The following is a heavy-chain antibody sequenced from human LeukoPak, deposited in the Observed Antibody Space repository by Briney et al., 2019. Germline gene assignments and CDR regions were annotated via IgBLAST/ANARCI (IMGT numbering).Heavy chain of an antibody. J-gene: IGHJ4*02. CDR1: GFTFNNYW. CDR3: AKDHLPGIVVADRDY. D-gene: IGHD6-19*01. Sequence: GGSLRLSCVASGFTFNNYWMDWVRQAPGKGLEWVASIKPDGSQKDYVDSVKGRFTISRDNSKNTLYLQINSLRAEDTAIYYCAKDHLPGIVVADRDYWGQGTLVTVSS. CDR2: IKPDGSQK. V-gene: IGHV3-7*03.